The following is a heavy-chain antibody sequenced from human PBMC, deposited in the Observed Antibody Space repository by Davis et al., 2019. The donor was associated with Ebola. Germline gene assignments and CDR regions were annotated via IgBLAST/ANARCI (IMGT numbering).Heavy chain of an antibody. J-gene: IGHJ4*02. V-gene: IGHV1-24*01. CDR3: TIGGTTGGFDY. D-gene: IGHD3-16*01. Sequence: AASVKVSCKVSGYTLTELSMHWVRQAPGKGLEWMGSFDPEDGEAIYAQKFQDRVIVTEDTSTDTAYMELSSLRPDDTAVYYCTIGGTTGGFDYWGQGTLVTVSS. CDR1: GYTLTELS. CDR2: FDPEDGEA.